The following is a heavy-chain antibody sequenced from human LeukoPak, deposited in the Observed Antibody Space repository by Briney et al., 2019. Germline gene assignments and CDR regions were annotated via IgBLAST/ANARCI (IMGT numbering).Heavy chain of an antibody. CDR1: GFTFIDYG. V-gene: IGHV1-18*04. J-gene: IGHJ4*02. CDR2: ISPYNGNT. D-gene: IGHD1-1*01. Sequence: GASVKVSCKASGFTFIDYGISWVRQAPGQGLEWMGWISPYNGNTNYAQKVQDRVTMTTDTSTSTAYMELRSLRSDDTAVYYCARESTTFDYWGQGTLVTVSS. CDR3: ARESTTFDY.